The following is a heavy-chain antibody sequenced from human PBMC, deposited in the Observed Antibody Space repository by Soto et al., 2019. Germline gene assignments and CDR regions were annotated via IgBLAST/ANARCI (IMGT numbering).Heavy chain of an antibody. CDR1: GFTFSSYS. Sequence: EVQLVESGGGLVKPGGSLRLSCAASGFTFSSYSMNWVRQAPGKGLEWVSSISSSSSYIYYADSVKGRFTISRDNAKNSLYLQMNSLRAEDTAVYYCARDRMRGYSGYDSSHAFDIWGQGTMVTVSS. V-gene: IGHV3-21*01. J-gene: IGHJ3*02. D-gene: IGHD5-12*01. CDR3: ARDRMRGYSGYDSSHAFDI. CDR2: ISSSSSYI.